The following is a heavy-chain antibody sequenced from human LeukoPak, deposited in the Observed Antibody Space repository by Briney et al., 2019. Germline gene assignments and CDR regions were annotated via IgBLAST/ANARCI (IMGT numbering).Heavy chain of an antibody. D-gene: IGHD5-18*01. CDR3: ARDLPGSYGDY. J-gene: IGHJ4*02. CDR2: ISAYNGNT. Sequence: ASVKVSCKASGYTFTSYDINWVRQATGQGLEWMGWISAYNGNTNYAQKLQGRVTMTTDTSTSTTYMELRSLRSDDTAVYYCARDLPGSYGDYWGRGTLVTVSS. CDR1: GYTFTSYD. V-gene: IGHV1-18*01.